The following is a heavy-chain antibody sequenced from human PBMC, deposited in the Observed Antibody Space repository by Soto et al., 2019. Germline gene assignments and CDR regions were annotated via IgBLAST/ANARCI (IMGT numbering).Heavy chain of an antibody. CDR2: ISDSGDIT. CDR1: EFTFSTYA. CDR3: AKPWVPTIKDRPPRFDY. D-gene: IGHD6-6*01. Sequence: VGSLRLSCAASEFTFSTYAMTWVRQAPGRGLQWVATISDSGDITYYADSVKGRFTISRDNSRNTLYLQMNNLRAEDTALYYCAKPWVPTIKDRPPRFDYCGRGTLVTVSS. V-gene: IGHV3-23*01. J-gene: IGHJ4*02.